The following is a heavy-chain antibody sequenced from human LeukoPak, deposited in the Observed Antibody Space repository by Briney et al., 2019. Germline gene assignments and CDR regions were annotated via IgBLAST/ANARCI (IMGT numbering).Heavy chain of an antibody. Sequence: GGSLRLSCAASGFTFRDYAMHWVRRAPGKGLEWVSGISWNSGNFAYADSVKGRFTISRENAKNSLYLQMNSLRAGDTAVYYCARVPGYSYGYGMDVWGQGTTVTVSS. V-gene: IGHV3-9*01. CDR3: ARVPGYSYGYGMDV. CDR1: GFTFRDYA. CDR2: ISWNSGNF. J-gene: IGHJ6*02. D-gene: IGHD5-18*01.